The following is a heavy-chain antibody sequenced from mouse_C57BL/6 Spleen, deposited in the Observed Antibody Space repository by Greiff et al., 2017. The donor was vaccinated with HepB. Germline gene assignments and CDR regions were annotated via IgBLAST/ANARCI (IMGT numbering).Heavy chain of an antibody. CDR3: ARRGIYYSYERDYFDY. CDR2: ISSGGSYT. Sequence: EVQGVESGGDLVKPGGSLKLSCAASGFTFSSYGMSWVRQTPDKRLEWVATISSGGSYTYYPDSVKGRFTISRDNAKNTLYLQMSRLKSEDTAVYYCARRGIYYSYERDYFDYWGQGTTLTVSS. CDR1: GFTFSSYG. D-gene: IGHD2-12*01. J-gene: IGHJ2*01. V-gene: IGHV5-6*01.